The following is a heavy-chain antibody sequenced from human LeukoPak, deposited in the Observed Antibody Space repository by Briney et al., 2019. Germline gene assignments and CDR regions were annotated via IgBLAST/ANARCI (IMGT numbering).Heavy chain of an antibody. D-gene: IGHD3-10*01. CDR2: IIPIFGTA. J-gene: IGHJ5*02. Sequence: SVKVSFKASGGTFSSYAISWVRQAPGQGLEWMGRIIPIFGTANYAQKFQGRVTITTDESTSTAYMELSSLRSEDTAVYYCARSSYYGSGSQYKGGKNWFDPWGQGTLVTVSS. V-gene: IGHV1-69*05. CDR3: ARSSYYGSGSQYKGGKNWFDP. CDR1: GGTFSSYA.